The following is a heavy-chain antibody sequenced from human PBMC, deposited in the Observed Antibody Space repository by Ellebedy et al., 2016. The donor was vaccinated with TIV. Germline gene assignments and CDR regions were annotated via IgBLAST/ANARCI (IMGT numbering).Heavy chain of an antibody. CDR1: GFTFSSYW. CDR3: TDPPI. Sequence: GESLKISXAASGFTFSSYWMHWVRQAPGKGLVWVSRINSDGSSTSYADSVKGRFTISRDNAKNTLYLQMNSLKTEDTAVYYCTDPPIWGQGTMVTVSS. CDR2: INSDGSST. V-gene: IGHV3-74*01. J-gene: IGHJ3*02.